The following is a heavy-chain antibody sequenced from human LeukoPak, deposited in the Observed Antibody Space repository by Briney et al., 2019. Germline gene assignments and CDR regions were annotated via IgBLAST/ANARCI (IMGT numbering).Heavy chain of an antibody. CDR1: GDSISSSNSY. J-gene: IGHJ4*02. Sequence: SETLSLTCAVPGDSISSSNSYWGWIRQPPGKGLEWIGSMWFGATTSYDPSLKSRVTISIDPSKNQFSLKLSSVTAADTVLYYCARGRRGSYFQDYWGQGTWSPSPQ. CDR3: ARGRRGSYFQDY. CDR2: MWFGATT. D-gene: IGHD1-26*01. V-gene: IGHV4-39*07.